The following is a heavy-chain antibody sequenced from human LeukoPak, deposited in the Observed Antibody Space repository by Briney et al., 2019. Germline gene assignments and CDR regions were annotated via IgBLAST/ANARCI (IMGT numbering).Heavy chain of an antibody. CDR3: ARELQYHGGFDY. CDR1: GFTFSSYS. D-gene: IGHD4-11*01. J-gene: IGHJ4*02. V-gene: IGHV3-21*01. Sequence: GGSLRLSCAASGFTFSSYSMNWVRQAPGKGLEWVSSISSSSSYIHYANSVKGRFTISRDNAKNSLYLQMNSLRAEDTAVYYRARELQYHGGFDYWGQGTLVTVSS. CDR2: ISSSSSYI.